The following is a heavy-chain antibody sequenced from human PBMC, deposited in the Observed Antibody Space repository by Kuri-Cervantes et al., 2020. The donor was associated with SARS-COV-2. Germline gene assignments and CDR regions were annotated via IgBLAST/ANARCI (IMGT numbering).Heavy chain of an antibody. Sequence: GESLKISCAASGFTVSSNYMSWVRQAPGKGLEWVSVIYSGGNTYYADSVKGRFTISRDNSKNTLYLQMNSLRAEDTAVYYCARSIIAVAGFGGRDYWGQGTLVTVSS. J-gene: IGHJ4*02. CDR2: IYSGGNT. CDR3: ARSIIAVAGFGGRDY. V-gene: IGHV3-53*01. CDR1: GFTVSSNY. D-gene: IGHD6-19*01.